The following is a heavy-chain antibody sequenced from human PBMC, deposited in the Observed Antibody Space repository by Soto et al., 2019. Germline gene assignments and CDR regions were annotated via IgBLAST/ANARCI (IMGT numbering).Heavy chain of an antibody. CDR2: ISSSSSTI. Sequence: EVQLVESGGGLVQPGGSLRLSCAASGFTFSSYSMNWVRQAPGKGLDWVSYISSSSSTIYYADSVKGRFTVSRDNAKNSLYLQMTSLRAEDTAVYYCARGGFSGYDWGQGTLVTVSS. CDR3: ARGGFSGYD. CDR1: GFTFSSYS. J-gene: IGHJ4*02. D-gene: IGHD5-12*01. V-gene: IGHV3-48*01.